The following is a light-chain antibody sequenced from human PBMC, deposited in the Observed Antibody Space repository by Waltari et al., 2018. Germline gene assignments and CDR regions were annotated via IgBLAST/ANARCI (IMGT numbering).Light chain of an antibody. J-gene: IGKJ4*01. CDR3: QQYDISPLT. CDR2: ATS. Sequence: EIVLPQSTGTLSLSTGDRATLPCRASQTVRATYLAWYQQKPGQAPTLVIHATSSRATCIPDRFSGSGSGTDFALTISSLEPEDFAVYYCQQYDISPLTFGGGTKVETK. V-gene: IGKV3-20*01. CDR1: QTVRATY.